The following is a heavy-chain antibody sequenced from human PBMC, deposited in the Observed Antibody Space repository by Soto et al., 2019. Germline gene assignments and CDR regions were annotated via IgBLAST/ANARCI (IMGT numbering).Heavy chain of an antibody. CDR3: ARRLAYGVGDCPWVALFDF. CDR1: GGSISSGGYY. V-gene: IGHV4-31*03. D-gene: IGHD2-21*02. Sequence: QVQLQESGPGLVKPSQTLSLTCTVSGGSISSGGYYWSWIRQHPGKGLEWIGYIYYSGSTFYNPSPXRRVTLPGYTXXTXLXLRLSSVTAADTAVYCCARRLAYGVGDCPWVALFDFCGQGTLVAVSS. CDR2: IYYSGST. J-gene: IGHJ4*02.